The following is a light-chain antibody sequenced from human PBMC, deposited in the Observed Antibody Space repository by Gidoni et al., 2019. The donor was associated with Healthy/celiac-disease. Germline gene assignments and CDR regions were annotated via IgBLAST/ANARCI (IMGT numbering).Light chain of an antibody. V-gene: IGKV1-27*01. CDR1: QGISNY. J-gene: IGKJ1*01. CDR2: AAS. CDR3: QKYNSALWT. Sequence: DIQMTQSPSSLPASVGDRLTITCRASQGISNYLAWYQQKPGKVPKLLIYAASTLQSGVPSRFSGSGAGTDFTPTISSLHPEDVATYYCQKYNSALWTFGQGTKVEIK.